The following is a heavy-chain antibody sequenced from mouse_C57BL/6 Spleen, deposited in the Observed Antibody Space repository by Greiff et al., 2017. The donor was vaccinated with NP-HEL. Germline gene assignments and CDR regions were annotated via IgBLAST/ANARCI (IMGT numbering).Heavy chain of an antibody. CDR3: ARRGVVAPHWYFDV. CDR2: IWSGGST. V-gene: IGHV2-2*01. CDR1: GFSLTSYG. Sequence: VQLQESGPGLVQPSQSLSITCTVSGFSLTSYGVHWVRQSPGKGLEWLGVIWSGGSTDYNAAFISRLSISKDNSKSQVFFKMNSLQADDTAIYYCARRGVVAPHWYFDVWGTGTTVTVSS. D-gene: IGHD1-1*01. J-gene: IGHJ1*03.